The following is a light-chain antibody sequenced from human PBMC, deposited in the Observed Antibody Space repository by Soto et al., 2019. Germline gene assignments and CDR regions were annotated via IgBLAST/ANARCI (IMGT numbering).Light chain of an antibody. Sequence: EIVLTQSPATLSLSPGERATLSCRASQSVSYHLAWYQQKHGQAPRLLIYGASNRATGIPARFSGSGSGTEFTLTISSLEPEDFAVYYCQQRTNWAYTFGQGTKLEIK. J-gene: IGKJ2*01. CDR3: QQRTNWAYT. CDR1: QSVSYH. V-gene: IGKV3-11*01. CDR2: GAS.